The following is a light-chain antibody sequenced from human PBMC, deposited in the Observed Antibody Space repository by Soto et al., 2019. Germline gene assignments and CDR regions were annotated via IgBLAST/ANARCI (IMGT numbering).Light chain of an antibody. V-gene: IGKV3-15*01. Sequence: EIVMTQSPATLSVSPGETATLSCRASQSVSSNLAWYQQKPGQSPRLLIYGASTRATGIPARFSGSGSGTEFTLTISSLQCEDFAVYYCQQYNNWPHTFGQGTKLEIK. CDR1: QSVSSN. CDR2: GAS. J-gene: IGKJ2*01. CDR3: QQYNNWPHT.